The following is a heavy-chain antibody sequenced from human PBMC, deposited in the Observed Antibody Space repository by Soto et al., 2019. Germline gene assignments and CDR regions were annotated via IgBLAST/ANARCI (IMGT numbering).Heavy chain of an antibody. CDR1: GASVSSSHW. CDR2: IYHVGFT. V-gene: IGHV4-4*02. Sequence: QVHLQESGPGLVKPSGTLSLPCGVSGASVSSSHWWTWVRQPPGKGLEWIGEIYHVGFTSYNPSLKGRVIMSMDKARNQFSLKMSXVXXXXXXXXXXXXXXXXXXXXPAAVLYYFDYWGQGSLVTVSS. J-gene: IGHJ4*02. D-gene: IGHD2-2*01. CDR3: XXXXXXXXXXPAAVLYYFDY.